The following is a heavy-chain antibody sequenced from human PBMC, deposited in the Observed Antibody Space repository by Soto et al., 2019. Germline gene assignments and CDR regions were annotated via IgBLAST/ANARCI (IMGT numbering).Heavy chain of an antibody. CDR1: GFSLSTSGVG. V-gene: IGHV2-5*01. CDR3: AHSREYRGSSGYTGFDY. Sequence: ESGPTLVNPTQTLTLTCTFSGFSLSTSGVGVGWIRQPPGKALEWLALIYWNDDKRYSPSLKSRLTITKDTSKNQVVLTMTNMDPVDTATYYCAHSREYRGSSGYTGFDYWGQGTLVPVSS. CDR2: IYWNDDK. J-gene: IGHJ4*02. D-gene: IGHD3-22*01.